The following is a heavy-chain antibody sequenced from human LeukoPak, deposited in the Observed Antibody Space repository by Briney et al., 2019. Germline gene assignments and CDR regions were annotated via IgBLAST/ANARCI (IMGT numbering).Heavy chain of an antibody. Sequence: GGSLRLSCAASRFTFSSYGMHWVRQAPGKGLEWVAYIQYDGSNEQYADSVKGRFSISRDSSKNILYLQMNSLRAEDTAVYYCARGDYPERAFDIWGQGTMVTVSS. CDR1: RFTFSSYG. CDR3: ARGDYPERAFDI. V-gene: IGHV3-30*02. D-gene: IGHD5-12*01. CDR2: IQYDGSNE. J-gene: IGHJ3*02.